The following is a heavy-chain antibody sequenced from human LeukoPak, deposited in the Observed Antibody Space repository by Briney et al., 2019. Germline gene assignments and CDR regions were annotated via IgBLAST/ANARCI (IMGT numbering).Heavy chain of an antibody. J-gene: IGHJ6*02. V-gene: IGHV3-30-3*01. CDR3: AREAPVNYYGMDV. Sequence: PGGSLRLSCAASGFTFSSYAMHWVRQAPGKGLEWVAVISYDGSNKYYADSVKGRFTISRDNSKNTLYLQMNSPRAEDTAVYYCAREAPVNYYGMDVWGQGTTVTVSS. CDR1: GFTFSSYA. CDR2: ISYDGSNK.